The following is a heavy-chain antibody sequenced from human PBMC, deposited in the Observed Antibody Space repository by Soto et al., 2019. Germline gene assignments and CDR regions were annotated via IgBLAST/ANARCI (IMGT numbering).Heavy chain of an antibody. CDR2: INSDGSST. D-gene: IGHD6-13*01. CDR1: GFTFSSYW. V-gene: IGHV3-74*01. Sequence: EVQLVESGGGLVQPGRSLRLSCAASGFTFSSYWMHWVRQAPGKGLVWVSRINSDGSSTSYADSVKGRFTISRDNAKNTLDLQMNSLRVEDTAVYYCARESVLGYSSSWPYFDYWGQGTLVTVSS. J-gene: IGHJ4*02. CDR3: ARESVLGYSSSWPYFDY.